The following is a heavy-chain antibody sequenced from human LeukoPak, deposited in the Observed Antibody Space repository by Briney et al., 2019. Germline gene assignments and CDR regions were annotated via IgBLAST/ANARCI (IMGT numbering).Heavy chain of an antibody. CDR1: GYTFTSYD. J-gene: IGHJ6*02. CDR3: ARGLLRFLGYGMDV. Sequence: ASVKVSCTASGYTFTSYDINWVRQATGQGLEWMGWMNPNSGNTGYAQKFQGRVTMTRNTSISTAYMELSSLRSEDTAVYYCARGLLRFLGYGMDVWGQGTTVTVSS. D-gene: IGHD3-3*01. CDR2: MNPNSGNT. V-gene: IGHV1-8*01.